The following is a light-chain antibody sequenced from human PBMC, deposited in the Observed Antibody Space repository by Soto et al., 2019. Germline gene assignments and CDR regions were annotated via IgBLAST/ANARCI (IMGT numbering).Light chain of an antibody. CDR2: QDS. V-gene: IGLV3-1*01. CDR3: QAWDSSTAV. CDR1: KLGDKY. Sequence: SYELTQPPSVSVSPGQXASITCSGDKLGDKYACWYQQKPGQSPVLVIYQDSKRPSGIPERFSGSNSGNTATLTISGTQAMDEADYYCQAWDSSTAVFGGGTKLTVL. J-gene: IGLJ2*01.